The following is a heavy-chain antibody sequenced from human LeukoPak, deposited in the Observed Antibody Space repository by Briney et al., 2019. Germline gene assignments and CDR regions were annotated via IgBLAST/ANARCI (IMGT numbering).Heavy chain of an antibody. CDR2: ISSSSSYI. D-gene: IGHD6-19*01. V-gene: IGHV3-21*04. J-gene: IGHJ4*02. Sequence: GSLRLSCAASGFTFSSYAMSWVRQAPGKGLEWVSSISSSSSYIYYADSVKGRFTISRDNSKNTLYLQMNSLRPEDTAVYYCAREYSGCDYWGQGTLVTVSS. CDR3: AREYSGCDY. CDR1: GFTFSSYA.